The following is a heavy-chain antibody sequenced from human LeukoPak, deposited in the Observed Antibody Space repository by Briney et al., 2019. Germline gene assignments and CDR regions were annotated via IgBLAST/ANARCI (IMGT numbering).Heavy chain of an antibody. CDR3: AKASDYVWGSYRPLNSGNRPITFDY. V-gene: IGHV3-23*01. CDR1: GFTFSSYA. Sequence: GGSLRLSCAASGFTFSSYAMSWVRQAPGKGLEWVSTISGSGGNTYYADSVKGRFTISRDNSKNTLYLQMNSLRAEDTAVYYCAKASDYVWGSYRPLNSGNRPITFDYWGQGTLVTVSS. J-gene: IGHJ4*02. D-gene: IGHD3-16*02. CDR2: ISGSGGNT.